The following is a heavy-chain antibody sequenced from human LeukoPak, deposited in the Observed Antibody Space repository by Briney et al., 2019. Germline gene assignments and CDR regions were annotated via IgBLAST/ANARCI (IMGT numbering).Heavy chain of an antibody. J-gene: IGHJ6*03. Sequence: SETLSLTCTVSGVSISSSNSYWGWIRQPPGKGLEWIGSIYYSGNTYYNASLKSQVSISIDTSKNQFSLRLTSVAAADTAVYYCARDRVDYYYYYYMDVWGKGTTVTVSS. V-gene: IGHV4-39*02. CDR3: ARDRVDYYYYYYMDV. D-gene: IGHD3-10*01. CDR2: IYYSGNT. CDR1: GVSISSSNSY.